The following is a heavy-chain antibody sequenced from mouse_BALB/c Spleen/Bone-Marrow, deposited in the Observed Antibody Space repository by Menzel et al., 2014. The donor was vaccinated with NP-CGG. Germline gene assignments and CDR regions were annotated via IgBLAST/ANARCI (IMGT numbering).Heavy chain of an antibody. CDR2: IDPANGNT. CDR1: GFNIKDTY. Sequence: EVQLQQSGAELVKPGASVKLSCTASGFNIKDTYMHWGKQRPEQGLERFGRIDPANGNTKYDPKFQGKATITAETSSNTAYLQLSSRTSEDTAVYYCASYRYAWYFDVWGAGTTVTVSS. D-gene: IGHD2-14*01. J-gene: IGHJ1*01. CDR3: ASYRYAWYFDV. V-gene: IGHV14-3*02.